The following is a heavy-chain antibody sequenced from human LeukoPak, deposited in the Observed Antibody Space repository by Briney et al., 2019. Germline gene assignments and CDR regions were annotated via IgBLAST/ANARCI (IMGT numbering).Heavy chain of an antibody. CDR1: GGSISSSTHY. CDR3: VRQTYGSGSYYNLDC. CDR2: IYYSGST. V-gene: IGHV4-39*01. J-gene: IGHJ4*02. Sequence: SSETLSLTCTVSGGSISSSTHYWGWIRQPPGKGLEWIGTIYYSGSTYYNPSLKSRATISVDTPKDQFSLKLGSVTAADTAVYYCVRQTYGSGSYYNLDCWGQGTLVTVSS. D-gene: IGHD3-10*01.